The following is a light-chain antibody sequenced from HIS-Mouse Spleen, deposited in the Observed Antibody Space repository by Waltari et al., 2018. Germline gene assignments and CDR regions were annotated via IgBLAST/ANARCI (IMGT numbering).Light chain of an antibody. J-gene: IGLJ3*02. CDR2: EGS. CDR1: RSAVGSYNL. V-gene: IGLV2-23*01. Sequence: QSALTQPASVSGSPGQSITISCTGTRSAVGSYNLGSCYQQHPGKAPKLMIYEGSKRPSGVSNRFSGSKSGNTASLTISGLQAEDEADYYCCSYAGSSTWVFGGGNKLTVL. CDR3: CSYAGSSTWV.